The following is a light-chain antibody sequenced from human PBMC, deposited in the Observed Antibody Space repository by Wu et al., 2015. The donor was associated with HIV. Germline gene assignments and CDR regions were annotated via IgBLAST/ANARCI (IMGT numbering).Light chain of an antibody. Sequence: EIVLTQSPGTLALSPGERATLSCRASQSVSSTYLAWYQQKPGQAPRLLIYGASNRATGIPDRFSGSGSGTDFTLTIGRLEPEDFAVYYCQQYDSSSYTFGQGTKLEIK. CDR1: QSVSSTY. CDR3: QQYDSSSYT. CDR2: GAS. V-gene: IGKV3-20*01. J-gene: IGKJ2*01.